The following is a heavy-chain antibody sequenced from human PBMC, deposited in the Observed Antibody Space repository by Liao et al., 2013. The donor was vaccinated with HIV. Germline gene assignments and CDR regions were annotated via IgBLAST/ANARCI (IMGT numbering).Heavy chain of an antibody. Sequence: QVQLQQWGAGLLKPSETLSLTCAVYGGSFSAYYWSWIRQPPGKGLEWIGEISHSGSTNYNPSLKSRVTISVDTSKNQFSLKLSSVTAADTAVYYCARDRRYYDSSGYYLIWGQGTLVTVSS. CDR3: ARDRRYYDSSGYYLI. J-gene: IGHJ4*02. V-gene: IGHV4-34*01. D-gene: IGHD3-22*01. CDR2: ISHSGST. CDR1: GGSFSAYY.